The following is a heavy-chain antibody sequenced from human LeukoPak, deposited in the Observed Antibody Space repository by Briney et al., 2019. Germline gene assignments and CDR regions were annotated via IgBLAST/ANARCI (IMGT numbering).Heavy chain of an antibody. J-gene: IGHJ4*02. V-gene: IGHV1-2*02. Sequence: ASVKVSCKASGYTFTGYYMQWVRQAPGQGLEWMGWINPNSGGTNYAQKFQGRVTTTTDTSISTAYMELSRLRSDDTAVYYCARDPSGDSSGYPFDYWGQGTLVTVSS. CDR2: INPNSGGT. CDR1: GYTFTGYY. CDR3: ARDPSGDSSGYPFDY. D-gene: IGHD3-22*01.